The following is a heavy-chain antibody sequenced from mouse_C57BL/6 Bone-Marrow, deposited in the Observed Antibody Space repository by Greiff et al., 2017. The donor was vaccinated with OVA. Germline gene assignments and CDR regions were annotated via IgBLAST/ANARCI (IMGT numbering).Heavy chain of an antibody. CDR2: ISYSGST. D-gene: IGHD2-5*01. V-gene: IGHV3-1*01. CDR3: ARDSNYPFAY. J-gene: IGHJ3*01. Sequence: EVQRVESGPGMVKPSQSLSLTCTVTGYSITSGYDWHWIRHFPGNKLEWMGYISYSGSTNYNPSLKSRISITHDTSKNHFFLKLNSVTTEDTATYYCARDSNYPFAYWGQGTLVTVSA. CDR1: GYSITSGYD.